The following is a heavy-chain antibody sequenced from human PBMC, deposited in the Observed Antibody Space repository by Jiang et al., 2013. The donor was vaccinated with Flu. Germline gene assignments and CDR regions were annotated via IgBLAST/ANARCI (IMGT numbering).Heavy chain of an antibody. V-gene: IGHV3-23*04. D-gene: IGHD3-22*01. CDR1: GFTFSDYA. Sequence: VQLVESGGGLVQPGGSLRLSCAASGFTFSDYAMSWVRQAPGKGLEWVSVISGRDDSTFYADSVKGRFTISRDNSKNTVYLRMNSLRADDTAVYYCAKDFTSFYDSSGYYYFDYVGPGTLVTVSS. J-gene: IGHJ4*02. CDR3: AKDFTSFYDSSGYYYFDY. CDR2: ISGRDDST.